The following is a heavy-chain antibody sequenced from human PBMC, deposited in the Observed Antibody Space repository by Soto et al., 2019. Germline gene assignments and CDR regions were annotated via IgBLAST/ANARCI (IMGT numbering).Heavy chain of an antibody. J-gene: IGHJ4*02. V-gene: IGHV4-4*07. Sequence: QVRLQESGPGLVKPSETLSLTCTVSGASISNYYWSWIRQPAGKGLECLGRIYASGTTTYNPSLRSRVPMSVDTSKNQFSLNLNSVTAADTAVYYCARESRSALGTVEYWGQGTLVTVSS. CDR3: ARESRSALGTVEY. D-gene: IGHD1-1*01. CDR2: IYASGTT. CDR1: GASISNYY.